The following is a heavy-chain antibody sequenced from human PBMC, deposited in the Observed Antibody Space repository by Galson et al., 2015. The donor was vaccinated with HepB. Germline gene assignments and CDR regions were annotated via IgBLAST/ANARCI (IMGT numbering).Heavy chain of an antibody. CDR2: IYSGGST. CDR3: AKSVVDVGY. D-gene: IGHD2-15*01. Sequence: SLRVSCAASGFTVSSTYMSWVRQAPGKGLEWVSMIYSGGSTYYADSVKGRFIISRDNSENTVYLQMHSPRADDTAVYYCAKSVVDVGYWGQGTLVTVSS. V-gene: IGHV3-53*01. CDR1: GFTVSSTY. J-gene: IGHJ4*02.